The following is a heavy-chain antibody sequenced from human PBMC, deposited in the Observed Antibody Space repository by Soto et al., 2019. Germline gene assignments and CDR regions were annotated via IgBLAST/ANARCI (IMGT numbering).Heavy chain of an antibody. V-gene: IGHV3-13*04. CDR2: VDTAGGT. CDR3: ASEIASPGNWYFEL. J-gene: IGHJ2*01. CDR1: GFTFSSHD. Sequence: EVQLVESGGGLVQPGGSLRLSCAASGFTFSSHDMHWVRQGTGKGLEWVSGVDTAGGTYYPVSVKGRFTISRDNAKNSFYLQMNSLGATDTAVYYCASEIASPGNWYFELWGRGTLVTVSS. D-gene: IGHD6-13*01.